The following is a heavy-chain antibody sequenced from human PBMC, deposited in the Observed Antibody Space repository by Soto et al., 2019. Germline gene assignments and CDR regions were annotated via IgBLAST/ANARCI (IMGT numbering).Heavy chain of an antibody. J-gene: IGHJ4*02. Sequence: EVQLLESGGGLVQPGGSLRLSCAASGFTFRNYAMTWVRQAPGKGLEWVSLISGRDYGTHYADSVKGRFTISRDNSKNMLYLQMNSLRAEDTAVYFSVKDWANRERCDGDCLNYWGQGTLVTVSS. CDR1: GFTFRNYA. CDR2: ISGRDYGT. V-gene: IGHV3-23*01. D-gene: IGHD2-21*02. CDR3: VKDWANRERCDGDCLNY.